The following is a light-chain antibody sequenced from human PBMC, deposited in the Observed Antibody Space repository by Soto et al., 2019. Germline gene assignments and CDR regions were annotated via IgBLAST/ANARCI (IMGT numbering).Light chain of an antibody. V-gene: IGKV3-15*01. CDR2: DAS. CDR1: QTISKD. J-gene: IGKJ2*01. Sequence: ERMMTQSPATLSLSPGEKATLSCRASQTISKDLAWYQQKPGQAPRLLIYDASTRATDIPDRFSGSGSGTEFTLTISSLKSEDFAVYYCQQYGSSPTFGQGTKVDIK. CDR3: QQYGSSPT.